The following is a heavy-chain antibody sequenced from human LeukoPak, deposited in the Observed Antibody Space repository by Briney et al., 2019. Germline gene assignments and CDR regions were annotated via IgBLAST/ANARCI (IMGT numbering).Heavy chain of an antibody. J-gene: IGHJ5*02. V-gene: IGHV3-23*01. Sequence: PGGSLRLSCSGSGFTFSIYAMNWVRQAPGKGLEWVSGINYSDGKTSYADSVKGRFTISRDNSRNTLYLQMNSLRVEDTAVYYCAKDSGNRLYSYADLWGQGILVTVS. CDR2: INYSDGKT. CDR1: GFTFSIYA. D-gene: IGHD3-10*01. CDR3: AKDSGNRLYSYADL.